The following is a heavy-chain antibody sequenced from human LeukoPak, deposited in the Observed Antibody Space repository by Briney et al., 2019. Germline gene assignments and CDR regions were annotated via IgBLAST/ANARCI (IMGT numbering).Heavy chain of an antibody. CDR1: GSSISSTNYL. CDR3: ARGEMATIEDAFDI. V-gene: IGHV4-39*07. CDR2: ISYTGTT. Sequence: SETLSLTCTVSGSSISSTNYLWGWTRQPPGKGLEWIGSISYTGTTYYNPSLKSRVTISVDTSKNQFSLKLSSVTAADTAVYYCARGEMATIEDAFDIWGQGTMVTVSS. D-gene: IGHD5-24*01. J-gene: IGHJ3*02.